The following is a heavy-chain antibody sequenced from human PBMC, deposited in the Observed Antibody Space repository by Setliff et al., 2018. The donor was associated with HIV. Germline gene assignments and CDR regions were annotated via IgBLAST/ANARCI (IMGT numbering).Heavy chain of an antibody. J-gene: IGHJ5*01. CDR3: AKLREGHVYSQYDS. CDR1: GFTFNSYG. V-gene: IGHV3-33*06. CDR2: IWYDASKK. D-gene: IGHD2-15*01. Sequence: PGGSLRLSCAASGFTFNSYGMHWVRQAPGKGLEWVALIWYDASKKEYAESVKGRFNILRDDSKKTVDLQMNSLRADDTAVYHCAKLREGHVYSQYDSWGHGTLVTVSS.